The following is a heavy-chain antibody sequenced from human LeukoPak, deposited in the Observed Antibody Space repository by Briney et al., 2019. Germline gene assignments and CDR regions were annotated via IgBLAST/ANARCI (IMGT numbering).Heavy chain of an antibody. CDR3: ARGGVGYCSSTSCYAFFDY. J-gene: IGHJ4*02. D-gene: IGHD2-2*01. CDR1: GFTFSSYG. V-gene: IGHV3-33*01. CDR2: IWYDGSNK. Sequence: GGSLRLSCAASGFTFSSYGMHWVRQAPGKGLERVAVIWYDGSNKYYADSVKGRFTISRDNSKNTLYLQMNSLRAEDTAVYYCARGGVGYCSSTSCYAFFDYWGQGTLVTVSS.